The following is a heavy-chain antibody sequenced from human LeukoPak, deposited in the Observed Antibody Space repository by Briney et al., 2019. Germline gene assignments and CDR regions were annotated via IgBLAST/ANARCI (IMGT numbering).Heavy chain of an antibody. CDR1: GFTFSDYY. CDR2: TSNKAKSYPT. Sequence: GESLRLSCAASGFTFSDYYMDWVRPAPGKGLEWDGRTSNKAKSYPTENAASVKGRFTISRDDSKNSLYLLMDSLKSEDTAVYYCARARGSGSPLHYNMDVWGQGTTVTVSS. J-gene: IGHJ6*02. D-gene: IGHD3-10*01. V-gene: IGHV3-72*01. CDR3: ARARGSGSPLHYNMDV.